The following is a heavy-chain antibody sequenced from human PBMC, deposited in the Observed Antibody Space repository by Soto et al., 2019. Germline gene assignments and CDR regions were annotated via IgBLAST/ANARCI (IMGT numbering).Heavy chain of an antibody. CDR3: AIDSGYFEY. J-gene: IGHJ4*02. Sequence: PSETLPHTCTVSGVSISRYYWSWILQPLGKGLEWIGNIYYSGNTNYNPSLKSRVTISVDTSKNQFSLKLSSFTAADTAVYYCAIDSGYFEYWGEG. V-gene: IGHV4-59*01. D-gene: IGHD3-22*01. CDR2: IYYSGNT. CDR1: GVSISRYY.